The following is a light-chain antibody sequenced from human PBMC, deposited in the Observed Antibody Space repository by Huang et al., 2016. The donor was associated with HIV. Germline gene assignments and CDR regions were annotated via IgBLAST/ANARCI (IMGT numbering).Light chain of an antibody. Sequence: DIVMTQSPLSLPVTPGEPASISCRSSQSLLHSNGYNYLDWYLQKPGQPPQLLIYLGCNRASGVPDRFSGSGSGTNFTLKISRVEAEDVGVYYCMQALQTPFFGGGTKVDIK. CDR2: LGC. J-gene: IGKJ4*01. CDR1: QSLLHSNGYNY. CDR3: MQALQTPF. V-gene: IGKV2-28*01.